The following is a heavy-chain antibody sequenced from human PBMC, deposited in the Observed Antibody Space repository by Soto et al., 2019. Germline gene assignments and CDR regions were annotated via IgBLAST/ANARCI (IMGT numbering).Heavy chain of an antibody. J-gene: IGHJ4*02. CDR3: ARVRYSDDWHGLIDF. CDR1: GGSISSGAFS. D-gene: IGHD3-3*01. CDR2: IYHSGST. V-gene: IGHV4-30-2*01. Sequence: TLSLTCTVSGGSISSGAFSWSWIRQPPGRGLEWIGYIYHSGSTYYIPSLRSRVAISMDRAKNQFSLHLSSVTAEDTAVYFCARVRYSDDWHGLIDFWGLGTLVTVSS.